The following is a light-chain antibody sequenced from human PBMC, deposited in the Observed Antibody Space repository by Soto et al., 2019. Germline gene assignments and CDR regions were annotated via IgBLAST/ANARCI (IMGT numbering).Light chain of an antibody. Sequence: QSALTQPPSASGSPGQSVTISCTGTRSDVGSYNYVSWYQQHPGKAPKLMIYEVSKRPSGVPDRFSGSKSGNTASLTVSGLQAEDEADYYCSSYGGYNNVIFGGGTKLTVL. CDR3: SSYGGYNNVI. V-gene: IGLV2-8*01. CDR2: EVS. CDR1: RSDVGSYNY. J-gene: IGLJ2*01.